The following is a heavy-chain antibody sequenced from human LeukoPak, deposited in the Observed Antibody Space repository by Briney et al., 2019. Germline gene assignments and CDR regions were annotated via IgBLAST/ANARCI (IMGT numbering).Heavy chain of an antibody. V-gene: IGHV4-39*07. J-gene: IGHJ4*02. CDR1: GGSISSSNYY. D-gene: IGHD6-19*01. CDR3: ARGRLARSPYFDY. CDR2: IYYSGST. Sequence: PSETLSLTCSVSGGSISSSNYYWGWIRQSPGKGLEWIGSIYYSGSTYYNPSLKSRVTISVETSKNQFSLNLSSVTAADTAVYYCARGRLARSPYFDYWGQGTLVTVSS.